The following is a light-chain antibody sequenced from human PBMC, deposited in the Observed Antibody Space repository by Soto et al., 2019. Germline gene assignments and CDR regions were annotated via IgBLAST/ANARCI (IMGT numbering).Light chain of an antibody. CDR2: GAS. V-gene: IGKV3-15*01. CDR1: QSISTN. Sequence: EMMMTQSPATLSVPPGERVTLSCTASQSISTNLAWYQQKPGQAPRLLIYGASTRATGIPARFSGSGSGTEFTLTISSLKSEDFAVYYCQQYHNWPPKYTFGQGTKVDIK. CDR3: QQYHNWPPKYT. J-gene: IGKJ2*01.